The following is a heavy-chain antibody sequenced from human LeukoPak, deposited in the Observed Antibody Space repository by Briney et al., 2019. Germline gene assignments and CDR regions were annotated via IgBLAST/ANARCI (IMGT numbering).Heavy chain of an antibody. J-gene: IGHJ6*03. CDR2: INPNSGGT. V-gene: IGHV1-2*02. CDR1: GYTFTSYY. Sequence: ASVKVSCKASGYTFTSYYMHWVRQAPGQGLEWMGWINPNSGGTNYAQKFQGRVTMTRDTSISTAYMELSRLRSDDTAVYYCARSREYYYYYMDVWGKGTTVTISS. CDR3: ARSREYYYYYMDV.